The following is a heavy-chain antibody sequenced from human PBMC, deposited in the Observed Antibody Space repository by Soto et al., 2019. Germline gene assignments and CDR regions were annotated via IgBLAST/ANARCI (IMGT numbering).Heavy chain of an antibody. Sequence: PSETLSLTCTVSGGSISSGDYCWSWIRQPPGKGLEWIGYIYYSGSTYYNPSLKSRVTISVDTSKNQFSLKLSSVTAADTAVYYCASLSYDSSGYYDYWGQGTLVTVS. CDR1: GGSISSGDYC. CDR2: IYYSGST. D-gene: IGHD3-22*01. V-gene: IGHV4-30-4*01. J-gene: IGHJ4*02. CDR3: ASLSYDSSGYYDY.